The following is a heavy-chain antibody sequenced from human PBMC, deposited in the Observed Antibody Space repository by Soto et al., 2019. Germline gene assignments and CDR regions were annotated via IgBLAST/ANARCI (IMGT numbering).Heavy chain of an antibody. Sequence: SETLSLTCSVSGDSISTVDYFWAWIRQPPGQALEYIGYIYKSTTTYYNPSFESRVAISLDTSKSQFPLNVTSVTAADTAVYFCARGRYCLTGRCFPNWFDSWGQGTLVTVSS. D-gene: IGHD2-15*01. V-gene: IGHV4-30-4*01. CDR1: GDSISTVDYF. CDR2: IYKSTTT. CDR3: ARGRYCLTGRCFPNWFDS. J-gene: IGHJ5*01.